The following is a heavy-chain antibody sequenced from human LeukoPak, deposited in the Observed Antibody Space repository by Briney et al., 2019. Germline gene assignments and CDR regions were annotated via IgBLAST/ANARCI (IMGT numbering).Heavy chain of an antibody. D-gene: IGHD2-2*01. J-gene: IGHJ4*02. V-gene: IGHV3-30*02. CDR3: AKDQCSNTRCYGSPEY. Sequence: GESLRLSCEAYGFSFSNYGMQWVRQAPGKGLGWVAFIRHDGSDQRYAESVKGRFIISRDNSKNTLYLQMNSLRPEDAGVFYCAKDQCSNTRCYGSPEYWGQGTLVTVSS. CDR1: GFSFSNYG. CDR2: IRHDGSDQ.